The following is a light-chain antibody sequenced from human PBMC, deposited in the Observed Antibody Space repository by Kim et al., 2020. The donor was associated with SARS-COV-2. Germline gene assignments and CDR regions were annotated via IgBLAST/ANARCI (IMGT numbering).Light chain of an antibody. J-gene: IGKJ1*01. CDR2: GAS. CDR3: QQYASSPWT. CDR1: ESISSSY. V-gene: IGKV3-20*01. Sequence: SPGESAPLTCRASESISSSYLAWCQQKPGQAPRLLIYGASSRATGFPDRFSGSRSGTDFTLTISRLEPEDFAVYYCQQYASSPWTFGQGTKVDIK.